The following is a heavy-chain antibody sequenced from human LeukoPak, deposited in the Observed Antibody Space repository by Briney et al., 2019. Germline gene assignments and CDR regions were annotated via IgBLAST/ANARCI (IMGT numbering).Heavy chain of an antibody. CDR2: LYHSGST. Sequence: SETLSLTCTVSGYSISSGYYWGWIRQPPGKGLEWIGSLYHSGSTYYNPSLKSRVTISVDTSKNQFSLKLSSVTAADTAVYYCATYYYGSGSYYNDWYFDLWGRGTLVTVS. V-gene: IGHV4-38-2*02. J-gene: IGHJ2*01. D-gene: IGHD3-10*01. CDR1: GYSISSGYY. CDR3: ATYYYGSGSYYNDWYFDL.